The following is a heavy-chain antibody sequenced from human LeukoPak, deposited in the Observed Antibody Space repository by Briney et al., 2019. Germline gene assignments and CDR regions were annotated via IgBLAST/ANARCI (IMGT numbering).Heavy chain of an antibody. J-gene: IGHJ4*02. Sequence: PGGSLRLSCAASGFTFSSYAMSWVRQAPGKGLEWVSAISGSGGSTYYADSVKGRLTISRDNSKNTLYLQMNSLRAEDTAVYYCAKDSEGLVGATHFDYWGQGTLVTVSS. CDR1: GFTFSSYA. D-gene: IGHD1-26*01. CDR2: ISGSGGST. CDR3: AKDSEGLVGATHFDY. V-gene: IGHV3-23*01.